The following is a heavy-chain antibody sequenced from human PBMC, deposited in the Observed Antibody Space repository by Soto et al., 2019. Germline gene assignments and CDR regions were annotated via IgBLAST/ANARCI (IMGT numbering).Heavy chain of an antibody. CDR2: IYWDDDK. Sequence: QITLNASGPTVVKPAETLTLTCTCYGFSLTTSGVGVGWIRQSPGKAPEWLALIYWDDDKRYSASLKSRLTITKDTSNNQVVLTMASVDPADTATYYCAHRILRTVFGLVTTTAIYFDFWGQGTPVVVSS. CDR1: GFSLTTSGVG. D-gene: IGHD3-3*01. J-gene: IGHJ4*02. V-gene: IGHV2-5*02. CDR3: AHRILRTVFGLVTTTAIYFDF.